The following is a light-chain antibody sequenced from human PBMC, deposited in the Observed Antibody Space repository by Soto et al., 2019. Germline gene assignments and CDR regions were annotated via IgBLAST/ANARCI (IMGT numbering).Light chain of an antibody. CDR3: QQYYNWRPR. J-gene: IGKJ1*01. V-gene: IGKV3-15*01. Sequence: EVLMTQSPATLSVSPGDTATPSCRASQSVSSSLAWYQQKPGQPPRLLIYGSSTRATGVPARFSGSGSGTEFTLTISRLQSEDFAVYYCQQYYNWRPRFGQGTKVDIK. CDR2: GSS. CDR1: QSVSSS.